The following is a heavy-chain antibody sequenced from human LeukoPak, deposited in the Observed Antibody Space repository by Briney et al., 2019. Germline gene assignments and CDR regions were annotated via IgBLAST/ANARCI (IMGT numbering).Heavy chain of an antibody. CDR3: ARDNSYGGDYEYYFDY. CDR1: GGSISSSSYY. Sequence: PSETLSLTCTVSGGSISSSSYYWGWIRQPPGKGLEWIGSIYYSGSTYYNPSLKSRVTISVDTSKNQFSLKLSSVTAADTAVYYCARDNSYGGDYEYYFDYWGQGTLVTVSS. V-gene: IGHV4-39*07. D-gene: IGHD4-17*01. J-gene: IGHJ4*02. CDR2: IYYSGST.